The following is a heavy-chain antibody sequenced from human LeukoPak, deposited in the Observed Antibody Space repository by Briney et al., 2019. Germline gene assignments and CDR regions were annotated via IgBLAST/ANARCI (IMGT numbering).Heavy chain of an antibody. CDR3: ARFYSGYDPPRLDY. V-gene: IGHV4-34*01. CDR1: GGSFSGYY. Sequence: SETLSLTCAVYGGSFSGYYWSWIRQPPGKGLEWIGEISHSGSTNYSPSLKSRVTISVDTSKIQLSLKLSSVTAADTAVYYCARFYSGYDPPRLDYWGQGTLVTVSS. J-gene: IGHJ4*02. D-gene: IGHD5-12*01. CDR2: ISHSGST.